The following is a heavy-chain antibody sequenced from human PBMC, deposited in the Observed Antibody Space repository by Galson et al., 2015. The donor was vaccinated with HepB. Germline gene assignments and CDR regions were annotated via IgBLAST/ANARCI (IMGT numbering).Heavy chain of an antibody. CDR2: IKQDGSEK. D-gene: IGHD3-10*01. J-gene: IGHJ4*02. CDR3: AREGKGIWFGELIFDY. Sequence: SLRLSCAASGFTFSSYWMSWVRQAPGKGLEWVANIKQDGSEKYYVDSVKGRFTISRDNAKNSLYLQMNSLRAEDTAVYYCAREGKGIWFGELIFDYWGQGTLVTVSS. CDR1: GFTFSSYW. V-gene: IGHV3-7*03.